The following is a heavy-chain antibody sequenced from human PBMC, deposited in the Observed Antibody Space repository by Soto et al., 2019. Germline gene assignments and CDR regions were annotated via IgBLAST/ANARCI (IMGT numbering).Heavy chain of an antibody. Sequence: PGGSLRLSCAASGVTFSSYAMSWVRQAPGKGLEWVSYISSSSSYTNYADSVKGRFTISRDNAKNSLYLQMNSLRAEDTAVYYCAREKIGLVDYYYYGMDVWGQGTTVTVSS. CDR2: ISSSSSYT. J-gene: IGHJ6*02. CDR3: AREKIGLVDYYYYGMDV. V-gene: IGHV3-21*05. CDR1: GVTFSSYA. D-gene: IGHD6-19*01.